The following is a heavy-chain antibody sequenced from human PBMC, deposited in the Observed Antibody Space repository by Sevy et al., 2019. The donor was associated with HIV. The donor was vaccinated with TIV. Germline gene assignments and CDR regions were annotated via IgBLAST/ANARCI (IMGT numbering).Heavy chain of an antibody. CDR3: AKVPFEYSRANWFDP. Sequence: GGSLRLSCAASVFTFSSYAMSWVRQAPGKGLEWVSAISGSGGSTYYADSVKGRFTISRDNSKNTLYLQMNSLRAEDTAVYYCAKVPFEYSRANWFDPWGQGTLVTVSS. J-gene: IGHJ5*02. CDR1: VFTFSSYA. V-gene: IGHV3-23*01. CDR2: ISGSGGST. D-gene: IGHD6-6*01.